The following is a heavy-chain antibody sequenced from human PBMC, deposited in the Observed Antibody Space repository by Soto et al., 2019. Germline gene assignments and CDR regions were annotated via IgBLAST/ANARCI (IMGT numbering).Heavy chain of an antibody. CDR1: GFSLSTSGVG. CDR2: IYWDDDK. V-gene: IGHV2-5*02. Sequence: QITLKESGPTLVKPTQTLTLTCTFSGFSLSTSGVGVGWIRQSPGKALEWLAVIYWDDDKRYSPSLKCRLSITKDTSKNQVVLTMTNMDPVDTATYYCAHKGPEDWPLDYWGQGTLVTVSS. CDR3: AHKGPEDWPLDY. J-gene: IGHJ4*02. D-gene: IGHD3-9*01.